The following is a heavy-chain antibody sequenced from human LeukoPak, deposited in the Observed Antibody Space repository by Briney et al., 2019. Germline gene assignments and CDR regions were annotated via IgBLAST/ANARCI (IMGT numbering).Heavy chain of an antibody. Sequence: PGGSLRLSCAASGFTFSSYAMSWVRQAPGKGLEWVSAISSSGGSTYYADSVKGRFTISRDNSKNTLFLQMSSLRAEDTALYYCAKGGSGYFADLWGQGTLVTVSS. V-gene: IGHV3-23*01. CDR3: AKGGSGYFADL. D-gene: IGHD3-22*01. CDR2: ISSSGGST. CDR1: GFTFSSYA. J-gene: IGHJ5*02.